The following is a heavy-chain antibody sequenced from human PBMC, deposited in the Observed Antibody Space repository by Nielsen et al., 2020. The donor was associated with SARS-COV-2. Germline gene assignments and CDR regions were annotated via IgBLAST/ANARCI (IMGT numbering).Heavy chain of an antibody. CDR1: GFTFDDYA. Sequence: SLKISCAASGFTFDDYAMNWVRQAPGKGLEWVSGISWNSGSIGYADSVKGRFTISRDNAKNSLYLQMNSLRAEDTAVYYCARPYSGSYRGAFDYWGQGTLVTVSS. V-gene: IGHV3-9*01. CDR2: ISWNSGSI. J-gene: IGHJ4*02. D-gene: IGHD1-26*01. CDR3: ARPYSGSYRGAFDY.